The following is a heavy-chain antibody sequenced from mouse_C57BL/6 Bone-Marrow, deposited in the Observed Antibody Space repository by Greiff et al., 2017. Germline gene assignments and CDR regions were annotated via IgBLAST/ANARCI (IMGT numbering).Heavy chain of an antibody. Sequence: EVMLVESGGDLVKPGGSLKLSCAASGFTFSSSGMSWVRQTPDKRLEWVATISSGGSSTYYPDSVKGRFTLSRDNAKNTLYLQMSSLKSEDTAMYYCARRGTGAYWGQGTLVTVSA. CDR1: GFTFSSSG. D-gene: IGHD3-3*01. V-gene: IGHV5-6*02. CDR3: ARRGTGAY. J-gene: IGHJ3*01. CDR2: ISSGGSST.